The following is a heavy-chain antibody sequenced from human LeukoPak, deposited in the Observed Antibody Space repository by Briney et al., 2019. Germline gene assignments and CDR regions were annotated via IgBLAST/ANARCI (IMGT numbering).Heavy chain of an antibody. CDR3: AKDILGGGAPVGYYDILTGYYSPPAFVY. J-gene: IGHJ4*02. CDR2: ISGSGGST. D-gene: IGHD3-9*01. CDR1: GFTFSSYS. Sequence: GGSLRLSCAASGFTFSSYSMNWVRQAPGKGLEWVSAISGSGGSTYYADSVKGRFTISRDNSKNTLYLQMNSLRAEDTAVYYCAKDILGGGAPVGYYDILTGYYSPPAFVYWGQGTLVTVSS. V-gene: IGHV3-23*01.